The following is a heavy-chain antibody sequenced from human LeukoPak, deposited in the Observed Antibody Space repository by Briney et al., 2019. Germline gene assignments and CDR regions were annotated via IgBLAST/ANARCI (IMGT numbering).Heavy chain of an antibody. V-gene: IGHV1-69*05. D-gene: IGHD2/OR15-2a*01. CDR1: GGTFSSYA. CDR3: ARANSMRWGYYYYYMDV. Sequence: SVKVSCKASGGTFSSYAISWVRQAPGQGLEWMGGIIPIFGTANYAQKFQGRVTITTDEYTSTAYMELSSLRSEDTAVYYCARANSMRWGYYYYYMDVWGKGTTVTVSS. J-gene: IGHJ6*03. CDR2: IIPIFGTA.